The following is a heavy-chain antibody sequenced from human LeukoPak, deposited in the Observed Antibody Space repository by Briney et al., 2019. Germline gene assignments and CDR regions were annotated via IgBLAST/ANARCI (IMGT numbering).Heavy chain of an antibody. CDR3: ARGGTLEYFQH. J-gene: IGHJ1*01. V-gene: IGHV3-48*03. CDR2: ISSSGSTI. CDR1: GFTFNSYE. Sequence: GGSLRLPCAASGFTFNSYEMNWVRQAPGKGLEWVSYISSSGSTIYYADSVKGRFTISRDNAKNSLYLQMNSLRAEDTAVYYCARGGTLEYFQHWGQGTLVTVSS.